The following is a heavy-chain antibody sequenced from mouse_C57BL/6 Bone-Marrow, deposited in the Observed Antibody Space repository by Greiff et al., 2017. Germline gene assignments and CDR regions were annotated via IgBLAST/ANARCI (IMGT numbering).Heavy chain of an antibody. J-gene: IGHJ2*01. CDR2: IYPGDGDT. D-gene: IGHD3-1*01. CDR3: ARSGGLDY. V-gene: IGHV1-82*01. Sequence: QVQLKESGPELVKPGASVKISCKASGYAFSSSWMNWVKQRPGKGLEWIGRIYPGDGDTNYNGKFKGKATLTADKSSSTAYMQLSSLTSEDSAVYFCARSGGLDYWGQGTTLTVSS. CDR1: GYAFSSSW.